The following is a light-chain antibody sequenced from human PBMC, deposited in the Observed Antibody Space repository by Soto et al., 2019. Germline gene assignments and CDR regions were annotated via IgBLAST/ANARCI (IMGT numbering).Light chain of an antibody. CDR2: AAS. CDR1: QGINSF. J-gene: IGKJ1*01. Sequence: DIQMTQSPSSLSASIGDRVTITCRASQGINSFLAWYQQKPGKVPKLLIYAASTLQSGVPSRFRGSGSGTDFTRTISSLQPEDAATYYCQKYNSAPRTFGQGTKVEIK. V-gene: IGKV1-27*01. CDR3: QKYNSAPRT.